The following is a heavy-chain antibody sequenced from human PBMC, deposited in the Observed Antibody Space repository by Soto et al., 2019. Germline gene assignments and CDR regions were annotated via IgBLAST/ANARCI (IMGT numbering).Heavy chain of an antibody. CDR2: IYYSGST. Sequence: SETLSHTYTVSGGSISSYYWSWIRQPTGKGLEWIGYIYYSGSTNYNPSLKSRVTISVDTSKNQFSLKVSSVAAADAAVYYCARRYGRYFDFWGQGTLVTVSS. CDR1: GGSISSYY. V-gene: IGHV4-59*08. CDR3: ARRYGRYFDF. D-gene: IGHD4-17*01. J-gene: IGHJ4*02.